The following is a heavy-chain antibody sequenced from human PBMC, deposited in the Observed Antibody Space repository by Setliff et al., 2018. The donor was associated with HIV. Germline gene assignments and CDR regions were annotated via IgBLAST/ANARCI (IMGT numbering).Heavy chain of an antibody. V-gene: IGHV3-15*01. CDR1: GFTFDDYG. D-gene: IGHD4-4*01. Sequence: PGGSLRLSCAASGFTFDDYGMSWVRQAPGKGLEWVGRIKSKTDGGATDYAAPVKGRFTISRDDSRNTLFLHMSDLKTEDTGVYYCAADVPNFSDDYIPIDYWGRGTLVTVSS. J-gene: IGHJ4*02. CDR3: AADVPNFSDDYIPIDY. CDR2: IKSKTDGGAT.